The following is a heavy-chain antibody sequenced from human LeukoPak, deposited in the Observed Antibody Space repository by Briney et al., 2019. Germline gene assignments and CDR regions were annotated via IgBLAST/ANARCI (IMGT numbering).Heavy chain of an antibody. CDR3: LVYYDSSGQHAFDI. D-gene: IGHD3-22*01. CDR2: IIPIFGTA. V-gene: IGHV1-69*05. CDR1: GGTFSSYA. J-gene: IGHJ3*02. Sequence: SVKVSCKASGGTFSSYAISWVRQAPGQGLEWMGRIIPIFGTANYAQKFQGRVTITTDESTSTAYMELSSLRSEDTAVYYCLVYYDSSGQHAFDIWGQGTMVTVSS.